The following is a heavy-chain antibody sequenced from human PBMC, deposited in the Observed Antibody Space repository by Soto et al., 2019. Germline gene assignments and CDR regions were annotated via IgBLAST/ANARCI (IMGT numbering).Heavy chain of an antibody. CDR1: GFTFSSYG. V-gene: IGHV3-33*01. Sequence: QVQLVESGGGVVQPGRSLRLSCAASGFTFSSYGMHWVRQAPGKGLEWVAVIWYDGSNKYYADSVKGRFTISRDNSKNTLYLQMNSLRAEDTAVYYCARDGDGYNYAFDIWGQGTMVTVSS. CDR3: ARDGDGYNYAFDI. D-gene: IGHD5-12*01. CDR2: IWYDGSNK. J-gene: IGHJ3*02.